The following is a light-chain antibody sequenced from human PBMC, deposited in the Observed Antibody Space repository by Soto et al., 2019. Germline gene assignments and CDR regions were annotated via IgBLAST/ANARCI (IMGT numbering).Light chain of an antibody. J-gene: IGLJ2*01. CDR3: SSKTSSSIYV. V-gene: IGLV2-14*03. Sequence: QSVLTQPASVSGSPGQSITISCTGTSSDVGGYNYVSWYQQHPGKAPKLMIYDVNNRPSGVSSRFAGSKSGNTASLTISGLQPEDEGDYYCSSKTSSSIYVFGGGTKLTVL. CDR1: SSDVGGYNY. CDR2: DVN.